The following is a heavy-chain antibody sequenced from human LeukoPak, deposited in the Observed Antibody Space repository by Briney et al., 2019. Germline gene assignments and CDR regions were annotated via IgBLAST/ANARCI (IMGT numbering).Heavy chain of an antibody. Sequence: GGSLRLSCVASGFSFGNYAMSWVRQAPGKGLQWVSQISGTGGATWYAGFARDRFAISRDNSKKTLYLQMSGLRVEGTAMYYCVKDPRDTYGTNWFVSWGQGTLLIVSS. V-gene: IGHV3-23*01. J-gene: IGHJ5*01. D-gene: IGHD2-21*01. CDR1: GFSFGNYA. CDR3: VKDPRDTYGTNWFVS. CDR2: ISGTGGAT.